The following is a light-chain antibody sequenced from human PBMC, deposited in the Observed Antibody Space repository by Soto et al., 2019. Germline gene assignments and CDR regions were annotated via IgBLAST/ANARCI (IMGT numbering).Light chain of an antibody. J-gene: IGKJ3*01. CDR2: AAS. Sequence: EIQMTQSPSSLSASVGDRVTITCRASQSISSNLNWYQQKPGNAPKLLIFAASRLPSGIPTRFSGSGSGTDFNLTISSRKLEAVATSFYQRHQNTTYVTFGPGTQVDIK. CDR1: QSISSN. V-gene: IGKV1-39*01. CDR3: QRHQNTTYVT.